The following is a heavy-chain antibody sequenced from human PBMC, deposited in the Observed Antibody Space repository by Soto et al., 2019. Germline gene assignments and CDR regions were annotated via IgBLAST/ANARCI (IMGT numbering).Heavy chain of an antibody. CDR3: ARQGSY. J-gene: IGHJ4*02. CDR1: GVSITTTSYY. Sequence: SSETLSLTCTVSGVSITTTSYYWGWIRQPPGKGLEWIGSVYFSGTTYYNPSLKSRVTISVDTSKNHFSLRLSSVTAADTAIYYCARQGSYWGQGTLVTVSS. CDR2: VYFSGTT. V-gene: IGHV4-39*01.